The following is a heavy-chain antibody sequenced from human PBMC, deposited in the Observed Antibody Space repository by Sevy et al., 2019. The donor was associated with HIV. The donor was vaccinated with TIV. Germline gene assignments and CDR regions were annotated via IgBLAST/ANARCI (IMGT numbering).Heavy chain of an antibody. CDR1: GFTFSDYW. D-gene: IGHD3-16*01. CDR2: IKQDGSKK. V-gene: IGHV3-7*01. CDR3: ARLKLHYDPYYFDL. J-gene: IGHJ4*02. Sequence: GGSLRLSCAASGFTFSDYWMSRVRQAPEKGLEWVANIKQDGSKKYYVDSVKGRFIMSRDNAKNSLYLEMNSLRAEDTAVYYCARLKLHYDPYYFDLWGQGTLVTVSS.